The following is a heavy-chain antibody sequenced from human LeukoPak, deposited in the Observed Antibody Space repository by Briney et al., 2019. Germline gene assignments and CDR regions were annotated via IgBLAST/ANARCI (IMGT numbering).Heavy chain of an antibody. CDR2: IYSGGST. Sequence: GGSLRLSCAASGFTVSSNYMSWVRQAPGKGLEWVLVIYSGGSTYYADSVKGRFTISRDNSKNTLYLQMNSLRAEDTAVYYCARGSYGSGSYIDYWGQGTLVTVSS. CDR3: ARGSYGSGSYIDY. D-gene: IGHD3-10*01. CDR1: GFTVSSNY. V-gene: IGHV3-53*01. J-gene: IGHJ4*02.